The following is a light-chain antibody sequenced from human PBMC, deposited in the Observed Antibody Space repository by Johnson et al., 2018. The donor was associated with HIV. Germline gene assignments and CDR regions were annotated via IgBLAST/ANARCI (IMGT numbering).Light chain of an antibody. CDR1: SSNIGKNY. V-gene: IGLV1-51*01. Sequence: QSVLTQPPSVSAAPGQKVTISCSGSSSNIGKNYVCWYQQLPGTAPKLLIYDNNKRPSGLPDRFSGSRSGTSATLAITALQTRDEADYYCATWDSSLSAFYVFGTGTKVTVV. CDR2: DNN. CDR3: ATWDSSLSAFYV. J-gene: IGLJ1*01.